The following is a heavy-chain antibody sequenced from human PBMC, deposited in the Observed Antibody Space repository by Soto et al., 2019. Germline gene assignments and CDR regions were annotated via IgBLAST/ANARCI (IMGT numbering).Heavy chain of an antibody. D-gene: IGHD3-3*01. J-gene: IGHJ6*02. CDR3: ARGVDDFWSGYFGYYYGMDV. V-gene: IGHV1-2*02. Sequence: QVQLVQSGAEVKKPGASVKVSCKASGYTFTGYYMHWVRQAPGQGLEWMGWINPNSGGTNYAQKFQGGVTMTRDTSISTAYMELSRLRSDDTAVYYCARGVDDFWSGYFGYYYGMDVWGQGTTVTVSS. CDR1: GYTFTGYY. CDR2: INPNSGGT.